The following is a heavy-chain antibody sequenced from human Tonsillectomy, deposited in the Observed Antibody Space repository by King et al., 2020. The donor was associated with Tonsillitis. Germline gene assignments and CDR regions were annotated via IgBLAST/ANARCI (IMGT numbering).Heavy chain of an antibody. Sequence: QLQESGPGLGKPSETLSLTCTVSGASMSSYYWTWIRQPAEKGLGWIGRIHTSGSTSYSPSLESRVTMSVDTSKNQFSLKLTSMTAADTAVYYCARDQPVGSTRFDYWGQGILVTVSS. CDR3: ARDQPVGSTRFDY. CDR1: GASMSSYY. D-gene: IGHD2-2*01. CDR2: IHTSGST. J-gene: IGHJ4*02. V-gene: IGHV4-4*07.